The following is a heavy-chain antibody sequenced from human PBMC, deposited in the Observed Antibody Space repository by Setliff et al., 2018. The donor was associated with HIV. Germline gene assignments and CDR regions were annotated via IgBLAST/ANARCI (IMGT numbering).Heavy chain of an antibody. CDR3: TTEDPWLRFGH. Sequence: SLRLSCAASGFTFNNAWMTWVRQAPGKGLGWVGHIKSKTDGGTTDYAAPVKGRFTISRDDSKTTLYLQMNSLKTEDTAVYYCTTEDPWLRFGHWGQGTLVTVSS. CDR1: GFTFNNAW. CDR2: IKSKTDGGTT. D-gene: IGHD5-12*01. J-gene: IGHJ5*02. V-gene: IGHV3-15*01.